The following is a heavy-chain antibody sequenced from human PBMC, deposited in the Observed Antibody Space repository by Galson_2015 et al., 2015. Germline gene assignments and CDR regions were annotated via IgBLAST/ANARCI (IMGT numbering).Heavy chain of an antibody. CDR3: AREEEYCSSTSCIGGFDI. CDR2: INHSGST. J-gene: IGHJ3*02. V-gene: IGHV4-34*01. Sequence: SETLSLTCAVYGGSFSCYYWSWIRQPPGEGLEWIGEINHSGSTNYNPSLKSRVTISVDTSKNQFSLKLSSVTAADTAVYYCAREEEYCSSTSCIGGFDIWGQGTMVAVSS. CDR1: GGSFSCYY. D-gene: IGHD2-2*01.